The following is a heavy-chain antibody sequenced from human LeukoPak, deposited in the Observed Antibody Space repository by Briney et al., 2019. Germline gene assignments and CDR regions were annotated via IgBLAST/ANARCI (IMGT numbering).Heavy chain of an antibody. D-gene: IGHD2-15*01. Sequence: ASVKVSCKASGYTFTSYGISWVRQAPGQGLEWMGWISAYNGSTNYAQKLQGRVTMTTDTSTSTAYMELRSLRSDDTAVYYCARGSLGYCSSGSCESFDYWGQGTLVTVSS. J-gene: IGHJ4*02. CDR2: ISAYNGST. CDR3: ARGSLGYCSSGSCESFDY. CDR1: GYTFTSYG. V-gene: IGHV1-18*01.